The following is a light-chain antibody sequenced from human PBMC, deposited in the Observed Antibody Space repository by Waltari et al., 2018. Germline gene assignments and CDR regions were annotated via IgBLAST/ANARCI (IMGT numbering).Light chain of an antibody. J-gene: IGKJ4*01. CDR1: QSVTTNS. CDR3: LQYHVSPLT. Sequence: ELVLTQSPATLSLSPGERATLSCRASQSVTTNSLAWYQQKPGQAPRFLIYGTSNRATGIPDRCSGSGSGTDFTLTISRLEPGDFAVYYCLQYHVSPLTFGGGTKVEIK. CDR2: GTS. V-gene: IGKV3-20*01.